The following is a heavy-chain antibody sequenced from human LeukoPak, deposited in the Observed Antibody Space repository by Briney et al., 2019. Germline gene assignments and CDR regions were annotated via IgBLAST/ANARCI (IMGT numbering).Heavy chain of an antibody. CDR2: INPSGGST. V-gene: IGHV1-46*01. D-gene: IGHD2-21*02. CDR1: GYTFTSYY. J-gene: IGHJ4*02. CDR3: ARDGTLAYCGGDCYSLSSFFDY. Sequence: ASVKVSCKASGYTFTSYYMHWVRQAPGQGLEWMGIINPSGGSTSYAQKFQGRVTMTRDMSTSTVYMELSSLRSEDTAVYYCARDGTLAYCGGDCYSLSSFFDYWGQGTLVTVSS.